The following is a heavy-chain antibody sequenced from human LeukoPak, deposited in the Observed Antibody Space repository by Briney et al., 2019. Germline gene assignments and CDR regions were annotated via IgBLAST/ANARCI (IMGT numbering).Heavy chain of an antibody. CDR2: IKQDGSGK. CDR3: ARWESSSSGGLYYYYYGMDV. J-gene: IGHJ6*02. V-gene: IGHV3-7*01. Sequence: GGSLRLSCAASGFTFSSYWMSWVRQAPGKGLEWVANIKQDGSGKYYVDSVKGRFTISRDNAKNSLYLQMNSLRAEDTAVYYCARWESSSSGGLYYYYYGMDVWGQGTTVTVSS. CDR1: GFTFSSYW. D-gene: IGHD6-6*01.